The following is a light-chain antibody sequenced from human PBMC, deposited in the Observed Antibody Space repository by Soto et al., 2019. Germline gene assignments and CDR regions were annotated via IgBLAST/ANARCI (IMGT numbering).Light chain of an antibody. V-gene: IGKV3D-15*01. CDR3: QQYHNWPPWT. CDR2: GES. CDR1: QSISSN. J-gene: IGKJ1*01. Sequence: EIVMTQSPATLSVSPVERATLSCSARQSISSNLAWYQQKPGQAPRLLIYGESTRATGIPARFSGSGSGTEFTLTISSLQSEEFAVYYCQQYHNWPPWTFGQGTKVEIK.